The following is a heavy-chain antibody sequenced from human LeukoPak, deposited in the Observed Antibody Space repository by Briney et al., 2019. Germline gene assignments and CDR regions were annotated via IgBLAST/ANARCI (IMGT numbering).Heavy chain of an antibody. CDR1: GFLVSDYS. D-gene: IGHD2-21*02. J-gene: IGHJ1*01. V-gene: IGHV3-21*06. CDR3: TGGYCGGDCYFQTFQV. CDR2: ISSVGTHI. Sequence: GGSLRLSYAASGFLVSDYSMNWVRQAPGKGLEWVSSISSVGTHIFYEGSVRGRFTISRETAKNSVYLELNNLTDEDTAVYYCTGGYCGGDCYFQTFQVWGQGNLVIVS.